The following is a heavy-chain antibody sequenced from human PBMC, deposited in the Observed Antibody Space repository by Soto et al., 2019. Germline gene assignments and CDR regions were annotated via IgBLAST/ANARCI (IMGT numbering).Heavy chain of an antibody. CDR3: AKDDSSGYYLVCFDY. Sequence: LRLSCAASGFTFSSYVMSWVRQAPGKGLEWVSAISGSGGSTYYADSVKGRFTIARDNSKNTLYLQMNSLRAEDTAVYYCAKDDSSGYYLVCFDYWGQGTLVTVSS. J-gene: IGHJ4*02. V-gene: IGHV3-23*01. CDR2: ISGSGGST. D-gene: IGHD3-22*01. CDR1: GFTFSSYV.